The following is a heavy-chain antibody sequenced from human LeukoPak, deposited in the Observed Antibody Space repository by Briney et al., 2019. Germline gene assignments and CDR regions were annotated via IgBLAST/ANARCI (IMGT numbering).Heavy chain of an antibody. CDR3: AKPREGGGSSGFYYGLDV. CDR1: GFTFSSYA. Sequence: GGSLRLSCAASGFTFSSYAMSWVRQAPGKGLEWVSAIAGGGYSTYYADSVKGRFTISRDNSKNTLYLHMNSLRAEDTAIYYCAKPREGGGSSGFYYGLDVWGQGTTVTVSS. CDR2: IAGGGYST. V-gene: IGHV3-23*01. J-gene: IGHJ6*02. D-gene: IGHD6-19*01.